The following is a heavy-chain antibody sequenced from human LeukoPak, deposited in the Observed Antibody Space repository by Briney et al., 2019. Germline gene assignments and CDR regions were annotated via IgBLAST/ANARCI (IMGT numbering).Heavy chain of an antibody. D-gene: IGHD4-17*01. Sequence: ASVKVSCKASGYTFTGYTMNWVRQAPGQGLEWMGWINTNTGNPTYAQGFTGRFVFSLDTSVSTAYLQISSLKAEDTAVYYCARGEGYGDYDMGYYYYYMDVWGKGTTVTVSS. CDR2: INTNTGNP. CDR3: ARGEGYGDYDMGYYYYYMDV. V-gene: IGHV7-4-1*02. CDR1: GYTFTGYT. J-gene: IGHJ6*03.